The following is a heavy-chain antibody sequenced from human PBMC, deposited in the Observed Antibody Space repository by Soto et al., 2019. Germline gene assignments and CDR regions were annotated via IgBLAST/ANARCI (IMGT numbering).Heavy chain of an antibody. CDR2: MNPDSGNT. CDR1: GYTFTNYD. V-gene: IGHV1-8*01. Sequence: QVQLVQSGAEVKKPGASVKVSCKASGYTFTNYDIHWVRQATGQGLEWMGWMNPDSGNTGQSKQFQGRVTMTRDTSISTAYMEMSSLRSEDTGVYYCARGRFRRTWFDPWGQGTLVTVSS. CDR3: ARGRFRRTWFDP. D-gene: IGHD3-16*01. J-gene: IGHJ5*02.